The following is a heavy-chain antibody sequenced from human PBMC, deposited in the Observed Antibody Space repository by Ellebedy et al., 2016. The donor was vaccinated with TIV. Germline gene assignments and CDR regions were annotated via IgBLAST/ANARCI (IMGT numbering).Heavy chain of an antibody. CDR1: GFNVTNFA. D-gene: IGHD3-10*01. CDR3: ATTQQLWFGDLSDIYYFDY. Sequence: AASVKVSCKASGFNVTNFAFHWVRQAPGQGLEWMGWISAYRDKTDYAQNVQGRVSLTTDTSTTTAYMELRSLRSDDTAMYYCATTQQLWFGDLSDIYYFDYWGQGTLVTVSS. CDR2: ISAYRDKT. V-gene: IGHV1-18*01. J-gene: IGHJ4*02.